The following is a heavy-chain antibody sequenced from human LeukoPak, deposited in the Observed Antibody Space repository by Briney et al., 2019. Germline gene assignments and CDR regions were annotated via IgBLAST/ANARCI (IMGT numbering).Heavy chain of an antibody. Sequence: SETLSLTCTVSGGSISSYYWSWIRQPAGKGLEWIGRIYTSGSTNYNPSLKSRVTMSVDTSKNQFSLKLSSGTAADTAVYYCARGGSAAGTFYYFDYWGQGTLVTVSS. CDR2: IYTSGST. CDR3: ARGGSAAGTFYYFDY. V-gene: IGHV4-4*07. J-gene: IGHJ4*02. D-gene: IGHD6-13*01. CDR1: GGSISSYY.